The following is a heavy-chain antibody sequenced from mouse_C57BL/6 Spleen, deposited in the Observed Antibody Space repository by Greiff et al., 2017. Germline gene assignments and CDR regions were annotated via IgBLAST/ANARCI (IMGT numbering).Heavy chain of an antibody. D-gene: IGHD2-3*01. V-gene: IGHV1-80*01. CDR2: IYPGDGDT. J-gene: IGHJ4*01. CDR1: GYAFSSYW. Sequence: VKLMESGAELVKPGASVKISCKASGYAFSSYWMNWVKQRPGKGLEWIGQIYPGDGDTNYNGKFKGKATLTADKSSSTAYMQLSSLTSEDSAVYFCARSDDGYPYAMDYWGQGTSVTVSS. CDR3: ARSDDGYPYAMDY.